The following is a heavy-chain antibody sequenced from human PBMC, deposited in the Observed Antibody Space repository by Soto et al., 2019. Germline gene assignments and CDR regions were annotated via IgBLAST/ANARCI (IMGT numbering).Heavy chain of an antibody. CDR3: ARVNSGRNWFDP. CDR2: IYFSGST. Sequence: SETLSLTCTVSGDSVSSASFYWIWIRQAPGKGLEWIGFIYFSGSTNYNPSLKSRVTMSLDTSKNQFSLKLRSVTPADTAVYFRARVNSGRNWFDPWGQGTLVTVSS. J-gene: IGHJ5*02. D-gene: IGHD6-19*01. CDR1: GDSVSSASFY. V-gene: IGHV4-61*01.